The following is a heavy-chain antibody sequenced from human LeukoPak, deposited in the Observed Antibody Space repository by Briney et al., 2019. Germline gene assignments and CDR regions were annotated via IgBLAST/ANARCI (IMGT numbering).Heavy chain of an antibody. CDR3: ARGYSSSFYFDY. CDR2: INHSGST. Sequence: PSETLSLTCTVSGGSISSSSYYWGWIRQPPGKGLEWIGEINHSGSTNYNPSLKSRVTISVDTSKNQFSLKLSSVTAADTAVYYCARGYSSSFYFDYWGQGTLVTVSS. D-gene: IGHD6-13*01. V-gene: IGHV4-39*07. CDR1: GGSISSSSYY. J-gene: IGHJ4*02.